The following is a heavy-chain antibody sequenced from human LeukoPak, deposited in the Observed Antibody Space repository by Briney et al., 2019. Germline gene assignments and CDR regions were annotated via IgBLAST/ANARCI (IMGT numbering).Heavy chain of an antibody. J-gene: IGHJ6*03. Sequence: GGSLRLSCAASGFTFSSYGMSWVRQAPGKGLEWVSAISGSGGSTYYADSVKGRFTISRDNSKNTLYLQMNSLRAEDTAVYYCAKDSAGYYYDSSGYYAWDYYYYMDVWGQGTLVTVSS. V-gene: IGHV3-23*01. CDR1: GFTFSSYG. CDR3: AKDSAGYYYDSSGYYAWDYYYYMDV. CDR2: ISGSGGST. D-gene: IGHD3-22*01.